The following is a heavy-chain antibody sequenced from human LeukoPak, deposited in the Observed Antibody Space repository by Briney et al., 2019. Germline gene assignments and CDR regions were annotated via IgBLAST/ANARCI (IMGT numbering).Heavy chain of an antibody. J-gene: IGHJ4*02. Sequence: SETLSLTCTVSGGSLSSYYWSWIRQPPGEGLEWIGYIYYSGSTNYNPSLKSRVTISVDTSKNQFSLKLSSVTAADTAVYYCARGYDSSGYLYGYWGQGTLVTVSS. V-gene: IGHV4-59*01. CDR1: GGSLSSYY. D-gene: IGHD3-22*01. CDR2: IYYSGST. CDR3: ARGYDSSGYLYGY.